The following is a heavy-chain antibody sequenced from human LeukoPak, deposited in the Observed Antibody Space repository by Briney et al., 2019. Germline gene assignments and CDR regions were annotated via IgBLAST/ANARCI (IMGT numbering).Heavy chain of an antibody. D-gene: IGHD2-21*02. CDR3: ARAAYCGGDCSPRFHYYYYMDV. CDR1: GGTFSSYA. CDR2: IIPIFGTA. J-gene: IGHJ6*03. Sequence: SVKVSCKASGGTFSSYAISWVRQAPGQGLEWMGGIIPIFGTANYAQKFKGRVTITADKSTSTAYMELSSLRSEDTAVYYCARAAYCGGDCSPRFHYYYYMDVRGKGTTVTVSS. V-gene: IGHV1-69*06.